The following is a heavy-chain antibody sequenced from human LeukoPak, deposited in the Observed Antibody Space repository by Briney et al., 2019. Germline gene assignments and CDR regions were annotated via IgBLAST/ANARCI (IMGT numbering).Heavy chain of an antibody. CDR1: GFTFSTYW. CDR3: GRELDGSVDY. D-gene: IGHD3-10*01. V-gene: IGHV3-7*01. J-gene: IGHJ4*02. Sequence: GGSLRLSCAASGFTFSTYWMSWVRQAPGKGLEWVANIQQDGIKKYYVDSVEGRFTISRENAKYSLFLQMSSLRADDTAVYYCGRELDGSVDYWGQGTLVTVSS. CDR2: IQQDGIKK.